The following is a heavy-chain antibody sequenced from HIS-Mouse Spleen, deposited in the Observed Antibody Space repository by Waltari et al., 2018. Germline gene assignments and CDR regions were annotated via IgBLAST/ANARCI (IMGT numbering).Heavy chain of an antibody. J-gene: IGHJ2*01. CDR1: GGSISRSSYS. CDR2: IYYSGST. CDR3: AREIPYSSSWYDWYFDL. V-gene: IGHV4-39*07. D-gene: IGHD6-13*01. Sequence: QLQLQESGPGLVKPSETLSLTCTVSGGSISRSSYSWGRIRQPPGKGLEWIWSIYYSGSTYYNPSLKSRVTISVDTSKNQFSLKLSSVTAADTAVYYCAREIPYSSSWYDWYFDLWGRGTLVTVSS.